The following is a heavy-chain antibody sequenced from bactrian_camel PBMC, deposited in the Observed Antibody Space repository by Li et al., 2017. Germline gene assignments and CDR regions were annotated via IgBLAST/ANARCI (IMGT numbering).Heavy chain of an antibody. CDR2: IYTPTGLP. V-gene: IGHV3S1*01. D-gene: IGHD1*01. CDR3: AADPDMLCLRRGVTEFGKFGV. CDR1: GYTSNRIFC. Sequence: HVQLVESGGGSVQPGGSLRLSCSVSGYTSNRIFCTGWFRQAPGKEREGVATIYTPTGLPNYDDSVTGRFTISQANVENTWHLQMNSLKSEDTAMYYCAADPDMLCLRRGVTEFGKFGVWGQGTQVTVS. J-gene: IGHJ6*01.